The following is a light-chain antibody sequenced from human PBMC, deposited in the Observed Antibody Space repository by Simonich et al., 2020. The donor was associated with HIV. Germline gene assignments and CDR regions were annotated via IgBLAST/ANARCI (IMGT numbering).Light chain of an antibody. J-gene: IGKJ1*01. Sequence: DIQMTQSPSTLSASVGDRVTITCRASQSINSWLAWYQQKPGKAPKLLIYKASSLESGVPSRFSGSGSGTEFTLTISSLQPDDFATYYCQQAITFPRTFGQGTRVDVK. CDR1: QSINSW. V-gene: IGKV1-5*03. CDR2: KAS. CDR3: QQAITFPRT.